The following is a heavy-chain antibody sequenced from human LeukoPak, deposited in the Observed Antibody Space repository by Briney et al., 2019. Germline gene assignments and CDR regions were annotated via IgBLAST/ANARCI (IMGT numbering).Heavy chain of an antibody. V-gene: IGHV3-23*01. D-gene: IGHD5-12*01. CDR1: GFTFSAHS. CDR3: TKWSGYGDS. Sequence: PGGSLRLSCAASGFTFSAHSMTWVRQAPGKGLEWVSGISASGDATFYADSVRGRFTISIDNSKNTLDLQMNSLRAEDTAVYYCTKWSGYGDSWGQGTLVTVSS. J-gene: IGHJ4*02. CDR2: ISASGDAT.